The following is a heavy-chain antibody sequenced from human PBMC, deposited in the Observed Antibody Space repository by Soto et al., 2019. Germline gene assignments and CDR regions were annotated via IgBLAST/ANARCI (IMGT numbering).Heavy chain of an antibody. V-gene: IGHV1-69*01. D-gene: IGHD3-22*01. CDR3: AKVKYDSSGYYRNFDY. J-gene: IGHJ4*02. Sequence: QVQLVQSGADVKKPGSSVKVSCKASGGTFSSYAISWVRQAPGQGLEWVGGIIPRFGTANYAQKFQGRVTITADESTSTAYMELSRLRSEDTAMYYCAKVKYDSSGYYRNFDYWGQGTLVTVSA. CDR2: IIPRFGTA. CDR1: GGTFSSYA.